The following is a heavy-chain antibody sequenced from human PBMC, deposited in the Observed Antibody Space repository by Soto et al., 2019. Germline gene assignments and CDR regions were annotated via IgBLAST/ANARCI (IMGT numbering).Heavy chain of an antibody. CDR1: GGSVSGGSYY. CDR3: ARRYFVWLMGLGKNWFDP. J-gene: IGHJ5*02. D-gene: IGHD3-9*01. CDR2: IYSSGSS. Sequence: PSETLSLTCTVXGGSVSGGSYYWSWIRQSPGKGLEWIGYIYSSGSSNYNPSLKSRVTISVDTSKNQFSLKLSSVTAADTAVYYCARRYFVWLMGLGKNWFDPWGQGTLVTVSS. V-gene: IGHV4-61*01.